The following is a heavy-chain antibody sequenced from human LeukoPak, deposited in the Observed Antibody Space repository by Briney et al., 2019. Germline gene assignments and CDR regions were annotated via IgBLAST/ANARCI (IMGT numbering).Heavy chain of an antibody. Sequence: GASVKVSCKASGGTFSSYAISWVRQAPGQGLEWMGRTIPIFGTANYAQKFQGRVTITTDESTSTAYMELSSLRSEDTAVYYCARDQIRYFDWLSNWFDPWGQGTLVTVSS. D-gene: IGHD3-9*01. V-gene: IGHV1-69*05. J-gene: IGHJ5*02. CDR2: TIPIFGTA. CDR1: GGTFSSYA. CDR3: ARDQIRYFDWLSNWFDP.